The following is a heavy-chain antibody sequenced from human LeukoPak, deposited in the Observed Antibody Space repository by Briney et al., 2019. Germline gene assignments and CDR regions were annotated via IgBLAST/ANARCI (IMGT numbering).Heavy chain of an antibody. Sequence: GGSLRLSCAASGFSFSGYGMHWVRQAPGKGLEWVAFIRYDGSNEYYADSVKGRFTISRDKSKNTLSLQMNSLRAEDTAVYYCARDVSGAGGEWLYYYYYMDVWGKGTTVTVSS. CDR3: ARDVSGAGGEWLYYYYYMDV. J-gene: IGHJ6*03. V-gene: IGHV3-30*02. D-gene: IGHD3-3*01. CDR2: IRYDGSNE. CDR1: GFSFSGYG.